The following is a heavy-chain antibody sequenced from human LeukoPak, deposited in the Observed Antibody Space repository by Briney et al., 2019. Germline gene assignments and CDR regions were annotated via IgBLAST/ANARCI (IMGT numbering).Heavy chain of an antibody. CDR1: GYTFTSYD. D-gene: IGHD1-14*01. CDR2: MNPNSGNT. V-gene: IGHV1-8*03. CDR3: ARLPYNSAEYFQH. Sequence: WASVKVSCKASGYTFTSYDINWVRQATGQGLEWMGWMNPNSGNTGYAQKFQGRVTITRNTSISTAYMELSSLRSEDTAVYYCARLPYNSAEYFQHWGQGTLVTVSS. J-gene: IGHJ1*01.